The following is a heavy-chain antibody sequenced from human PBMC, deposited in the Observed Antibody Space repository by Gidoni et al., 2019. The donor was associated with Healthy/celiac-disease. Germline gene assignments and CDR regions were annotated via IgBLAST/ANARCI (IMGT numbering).Heavy chain of an antibody. Sequence: EVQLLESGGGLVQPGGSLRLPCAASGCNFRRYAMGWVRQAPGKGVEWVSAISGSGGSTYYADSVKGRFTISRDNSKNTLYLQMNSLRAEDTAVYYCAKDQVLGYGGNSGDAFDIWGQGTMVTVSS. J-gene: IGHJ3*02. V-gene: IGHV3-23*01. CDR3: AKDQVLGYGGNSGDAFDI. CDR2: ISGSGGST. CDR1: GCNFRRYA. D-gene: IGHD4-17*01.